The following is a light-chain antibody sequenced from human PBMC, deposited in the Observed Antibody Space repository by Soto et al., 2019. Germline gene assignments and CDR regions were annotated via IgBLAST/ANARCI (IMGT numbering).Light chain of an antibody. J-gene: IGKJ1*01. CDR2: AAS. CDR3: QKYNSALSRG. Sequence: DIQMTQSPSSLSASVGDRVTITCRASQGISNYLAWYQQKPGKVPKLLIYAASTLQSGVPSRFSGSGSGTDFTLTITSLQPEDVATYYSQKYNSALSRGFGQGTKVEIK. CDR1: QGISNY. V-gene: IGKV1-27*01.